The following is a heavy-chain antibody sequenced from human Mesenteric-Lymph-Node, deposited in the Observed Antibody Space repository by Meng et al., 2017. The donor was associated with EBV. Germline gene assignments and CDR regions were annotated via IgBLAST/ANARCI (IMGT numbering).Heavy chain of an antibody. D-gene: IGHD2-2*01. J-gene: IGHJ4*02. CDR2: IHHSGST. Sequence: QVQLQESGPGLVKPSGTLSLTCAVSGGSITSNWWSWVRQPPGKGLEWIGEIHHSGSTHYNPSLKSRVAISLDTSKNQFSLNLSSLTAADTAMYYCARVNCSNIVCPFDSWGQGTLVTVSS. CDR1: GGSITSNW. CDR3: ARVNCSNIVCPFDS. V-gene: IGHV4-4*02.